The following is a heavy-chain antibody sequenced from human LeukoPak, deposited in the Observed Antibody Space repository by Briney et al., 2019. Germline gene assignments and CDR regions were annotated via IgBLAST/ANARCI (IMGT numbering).Heavy chain of an antibody. D-gene: IGHD4-17*01. CDR1: GGSISSYY. Sequence: PSETLSLTCTVSGGSISSYYWSWIRQPPGKELEWIGNIYYSGSTNCNPSLKSRVTISVDTSKNQFSLKLSSVTAADTAVYFCTRDTGTTGEVKFDPWGQGTLVTVSS. J-gene: IGHJ5*02. V-gene: IGHV4-59*12. CDR2: IYYSGST. CDR3: TRDTGTTGEVKFDP.